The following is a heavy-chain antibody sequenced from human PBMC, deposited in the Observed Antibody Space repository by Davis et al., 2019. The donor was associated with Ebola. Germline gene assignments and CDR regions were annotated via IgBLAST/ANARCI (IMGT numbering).Heavy chain of an antibody. Sequence: GGSLRLSCVASKFTSSGYSMNWVRQAPGKGLEWISSITGISDYIYYADSVKGRFTISRDNAKNSLYLQMNSLRAADTAIYYCARGFYDITGYYHYYNGMDVWGQGTTVTVS. V-gene: IGHV3-21*01. CDR2: ITGISDYI. D-gene: IGHD3-22*01. CDR3: ARGFYDITGYYHYYNGMDV. J-gene: IGHJ6*02. CDR1: KFTSSGYS.